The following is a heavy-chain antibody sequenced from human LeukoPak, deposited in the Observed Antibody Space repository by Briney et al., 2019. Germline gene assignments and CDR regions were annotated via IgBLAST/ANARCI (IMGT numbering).Heavy chain of an antibody. CDR2: IYPGDSDT. D-gene: IGHD3-16*01. Sequence: GESLQISCKGSGYSFTSYWIGWVRQMPGKGLEWMGIIYPGDSDTRYSPSFQGQVTISADKSISTAYLQWSSLKASDTAIYYCARHLVNWYFDLWGRGTLVTVSS. CDR3: ARHLVNWYFDL. J-gene: IGHJ2*01. V-gene: IGHV5-51*01. CDR1: GYSFTSYW.